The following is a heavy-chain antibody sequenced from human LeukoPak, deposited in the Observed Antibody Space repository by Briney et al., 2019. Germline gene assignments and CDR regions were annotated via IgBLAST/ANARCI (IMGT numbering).Heavy chain of an antibody. J-gene: IGHJ4*02. CDR3: ARGRPVYYDGSGYHDY. V-gene: IGHV4-61*01. CDR1: GGSVSSSSYY. Sequence: PSETLSLTCTVSGGSVSSSSYYWSWIRQPPGKGLEWIGYIYYSGSTNHNPSLKSRVTISVDTSKNPFSLKLSSVTAADTAVYYCARGRPVYYDGSGYHDYWGQGARVTVSS. D-gene: IGHD3-22*01. CDR2: IYYSGST.